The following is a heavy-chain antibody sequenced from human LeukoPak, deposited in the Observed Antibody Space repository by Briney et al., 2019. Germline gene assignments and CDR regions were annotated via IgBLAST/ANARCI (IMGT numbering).Heavy chain of an antibody. D-gene: IGHD4-11*01. CDR1: GDSISSSVYY. Sequence: SETLSLTCTVSGDSISSSVYYWGWIRQPPGKGLEWIGSIYHTGITYYNPSLGSRGSISRDTSKNQLSLNLRSVTAADTAMYFCARDATLTGVNYFDTWGQGILVTVSS. V-gene: IGHV4-39*07. CDR3: ARDATLTGVNYFDT. CDR2: IYHTGIT. J-gene: IGHJ5*02.